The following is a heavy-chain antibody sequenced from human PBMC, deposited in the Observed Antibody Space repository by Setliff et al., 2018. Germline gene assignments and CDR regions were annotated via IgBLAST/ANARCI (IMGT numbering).Heavy chain of an antibody. CDR3: AKSPVRFGIVIVIPSYFDS. D-gene: IGHD3-16*02. CDR1: GFTFRSYA. CDR2: IYTGEDTT. J-gene: IGHJ4*02. V-gene: IGHV3-23*03. Sequence: GGSLRLSCAASGFTFRSYAMNWVRQAPAKGLEWVSVIYTGEDTTYYADSVKGRFTVSRDNAKNTLFLQMNDLRAEDTAIYYCAKSPVRFGIVIVIPSYFDSWGPGTLVTVSS.